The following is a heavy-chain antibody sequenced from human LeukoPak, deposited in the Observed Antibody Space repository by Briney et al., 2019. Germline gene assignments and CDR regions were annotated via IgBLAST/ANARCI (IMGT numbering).Heavy chain of an antibody. J-gene: IGHJ6*03. Sequence: PGGSLRLSCAASGFTFRTYGMSWVRQAPGKGLEWVSAISGGGGNTYYADSVKGRLTISRDNSKNTLYLRMNSLRAEDTAVYYCARAGSGVGATDYYYYYTDVWGKGTTVTISS. CDR2: ISGGGGNT. CDR1: GFTFRTYG. D-gene: IGHD1-26*01. V-gene: IGHV3-23*01. CDR3: ARAGSGVGATDYYYYYTDV.